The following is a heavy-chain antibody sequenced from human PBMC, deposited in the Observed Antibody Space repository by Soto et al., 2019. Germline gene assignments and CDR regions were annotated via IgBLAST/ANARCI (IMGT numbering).Heavy chain of an antibody. J-gene: IGHJ4*02. CDR1: GFTFSSYG. Sequence: GGSLRLSCAASGFTFSSYGMHWVRQAPGKGLEWVAVIWYDGSNKYYTDSVKGRFTISRDNSKNTLYLQMNSLRAEDTAVYYCASELPAAAGIDYWGQGTLVTVSS. D-gene: IGHD6-13*01. V-gene: IGHV3-33*01. CDR3: ASELPAAAGIDY. CDR2: IWYDGSNK.